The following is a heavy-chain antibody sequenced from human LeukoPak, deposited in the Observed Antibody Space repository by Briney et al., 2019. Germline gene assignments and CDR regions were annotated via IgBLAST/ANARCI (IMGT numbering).Heavy chain of an antibody. J-gene: IGHJ4*02. CDR1: GFTFSSYW. Sequence: PGGSLRLSCAASGFTFSSYWMSWVRQAPGKGLEWVANLKQDGSEKYYVDSVKGRFTISRDNAKNSLYLQMNSLRAEDTAVYYCAKDSIAGYSSGWYYDYWGQGTLVTVSS. CDR3: AKDSIAGYSSGWYYDY. D-gene: IGHD6-19*01. CDR2: LKQDGSEK. V-gene: IGHV3-7*01.